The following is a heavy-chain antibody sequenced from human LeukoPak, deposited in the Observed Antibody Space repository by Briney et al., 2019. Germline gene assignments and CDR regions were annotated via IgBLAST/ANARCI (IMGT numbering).Heavy chain of an antibody. Sequence: GGSLRLSCAASGITFSSYAMIWVRQAPDKGLEWVAAITGSGGGTYYGDSAKGRFTISRDNSKNTLYLQMNSLRAEDTAVYYCAKDPNGDYIGAFDFWGQGTMVTVSS. CDR3: AKDPNGDYIGAFDF. CDR2: ITGSGGGT. J-gene: IGHJ3*01. CDR1: GITFSSYA. D-gene: IGHD4-17*01. V-gene: IGHV3-23*01.